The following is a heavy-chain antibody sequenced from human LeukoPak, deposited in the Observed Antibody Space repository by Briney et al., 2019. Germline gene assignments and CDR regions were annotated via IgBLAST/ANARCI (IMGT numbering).Heavy chain of an antibody. Sequence: ASVKVSCKVSGYTLTELSMHWVRQAPGKGLEWVGGFDPEDGETIYAQKFQGRVTMTEDTSTDTAYMELSSLRSEDTAVYYCATFTIFGVVIRPFDYWGQGTLVTVSS. CDR2: FDPEDGET. CDR3: ATFTIFGVVIRPFDY. J-gene: IGHJ4*02. CDR1: GYTLTELS. D-gene: IGHD3-3*01. V-gene: IGHV1-24*01.